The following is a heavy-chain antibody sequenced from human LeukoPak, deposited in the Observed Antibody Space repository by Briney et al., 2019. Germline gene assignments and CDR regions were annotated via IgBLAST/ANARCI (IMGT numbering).Heavy chain of an antibody. V-gene: IGHV4-61*02. D-gene: IGHD3-10*01. CDR2: IYHNGNT. CDR3: ARAYYYGSGSYIAAFDY. Sequence: SETPSLTCTVSGGSINSGSYYWSWIRQPAGKELEWIGRIYHNGNTDYNPSLKSRVTISVDTSKNQFSLKLSSVTAADTAVFYCARAYYYGSGSYIAAFDYWGQGTLVTVSS. J-gene: IGHJ4*02. CDR1: GGSINSGSYY.